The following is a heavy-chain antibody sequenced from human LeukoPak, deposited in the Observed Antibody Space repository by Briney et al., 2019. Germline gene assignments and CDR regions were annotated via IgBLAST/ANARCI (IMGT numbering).Heavy chain of an antibody. J-gene: IGHJ4*02. D-gene: IGHD3-10*01. Sequence: ASVKVSCKASGGTFSSYGISWVRQAPGQGLEWMGGIIPIFGTANYAQKFQGRVTITADKSTSTAYMELSSLRSEDTAVYYCASTMATTKIDYWGQGTLVTVSS. CDR1: GGTFSSYG. V-gene: IGHV1-69*06. CDR2: IIPIFGTA. CDR3: ASTMATTKIDY.